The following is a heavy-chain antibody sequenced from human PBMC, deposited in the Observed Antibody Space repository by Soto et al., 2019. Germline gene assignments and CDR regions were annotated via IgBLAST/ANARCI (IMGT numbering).Heavy chain of an antibody. CDR1: GFSFSFYA. CDR3: ARGGAAAGIGVGLPPPDP. J-gene: IGHJ5*02. Sequence: LRLSCAASGFSFSFYAMHWVRQAPGKGLEWVAVISYDGSNKYYADSVKGRFTISRDNSKNTLYLQMNSLRAEDTAVYYCARGGAAAGIGVGLPPPDPWGQGTLVTVSS. CDR2: ISYDGSNK. V-gene: IGHV3-30-3*01. D-gene: IGHD6-13*01.